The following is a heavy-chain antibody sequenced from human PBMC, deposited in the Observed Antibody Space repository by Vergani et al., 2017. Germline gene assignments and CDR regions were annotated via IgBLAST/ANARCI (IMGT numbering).Heavy chain of an antibody. D-gene: IGHD2-21*01. CDR3: ARDPLLGRLRY. Sequence: EVQLVESGGGLVQPGGSLRLSCAASGFTFSSYTMNWVRQAPGKGLEWVSYISSSSRTIYYADSVKGRFTISRDNAKNSLYLQMNSLRAEDTAVYYCARDPLLGRLRYWGQGTLVTVSS. CDR2: ISSSSRTI. V-gene: IGHV3-48*04. J-gene: IGHJ4*02. CDR1: GFTFSSYT.